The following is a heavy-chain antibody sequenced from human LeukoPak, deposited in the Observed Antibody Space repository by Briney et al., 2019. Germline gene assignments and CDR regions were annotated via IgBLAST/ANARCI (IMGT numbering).Heavy chain of an antibody. Sequence: ASVKVSCKASGYTFTSYYMHWVRQAPGQGLEWMGIINPSVVSTSYAQKFQGRVTMTRDTSTSTVYMELGSLRSEDTAVYYCARDPPRGWYYDYVWGSYPRYYFDYWGQGTLVTVSS. CDR3: ARDPPRGWYYDYVWGSYPRYYFDY. V-gene: IGHV1-46*01. CDR2: INPSVVST. D-gene: IGHD3-16*02. CDR1: GYTFTSYY. J-gene: IGHJ4*02.